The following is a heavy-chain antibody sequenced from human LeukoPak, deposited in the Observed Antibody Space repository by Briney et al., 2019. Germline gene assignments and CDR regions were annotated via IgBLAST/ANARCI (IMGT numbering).Heavy chain of an antibody. J-gene: IGHJ3*02. D-gene: IGHD3-22*01. Sequence: SETLSLTCTVSGGSIISSNHYWGWTRQPPGKGLEWFVSISYSGGTAYNPSLRSRVTISVDTSKNQFSLKVNSVTAADTAVYYCAREVEYYDSSGYRPHAFDIWGQGTLVTVSS. CDR2: ISYSGGT. CDR1: GGSIISSNHY. V-gene: IGHV4-39*02. CDR3: AREVEYYDSSGYRPHAFDI.